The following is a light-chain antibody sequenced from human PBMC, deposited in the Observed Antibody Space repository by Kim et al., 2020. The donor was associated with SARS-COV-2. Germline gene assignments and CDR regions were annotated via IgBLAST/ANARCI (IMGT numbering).Light chain of an antibody. CDR3: QQSYSIPYT. Sequence: SASVGDRVTITCQASQSLSTYLNWYQQKLGKAPKLLIYAASSLQSGVPSRFSGSGSGTDFTLTISSLQPEDFATYYCQQSYSIPYTFGQGTKLEI. J-gene: IGKJ2*01. CDR1: QSLSTY. V-gene: IGKV1-39*01. CDR2: AAS.